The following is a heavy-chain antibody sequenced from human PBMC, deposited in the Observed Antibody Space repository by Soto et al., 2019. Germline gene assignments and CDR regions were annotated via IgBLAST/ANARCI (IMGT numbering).Heavy chain of an antibody. V-gene: IGHV4-4*02. CDR3: ARRYCRGGSCYSYYFDY. D-gene: IGHD2-15*01. CDR2: IYHSGST. J-gene: IGHJ4*02. CDR1: SGSISSSNW. Sequence: QVQLQESGPGLVKPSGTLSLTCAVSSGSISSSNWWSWVRQPPGEALEWIGEIYHSGSTNYNPSRKSRVTISVDKSKNQFSLKLSSVTAADTAVYYCARRYCRGGSCYSYYFDYWGQGTLVTVSS.